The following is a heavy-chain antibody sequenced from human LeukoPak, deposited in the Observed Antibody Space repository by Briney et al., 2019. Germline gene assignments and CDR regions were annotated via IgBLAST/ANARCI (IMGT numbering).Heavy chain of an antibody. V-gene: IGHV3-33*01. CDR3: ASSYYDSSGFNY. D-gene: IGHD3-22*01. J-gene: IGHJ4*02. CDR2: IWYDGSNK. CDR1: GFTFSSYG. Sequence: GGYVTLSAAAYGFTFSSYGMVWVRQAPGKGRVGVAVIWYDGSNKYYADSVKGRFTISRDNSKNTLYLQMNSLRAEDTAVYYCASSYYDSSGFNYWGQGTLVTVSS.